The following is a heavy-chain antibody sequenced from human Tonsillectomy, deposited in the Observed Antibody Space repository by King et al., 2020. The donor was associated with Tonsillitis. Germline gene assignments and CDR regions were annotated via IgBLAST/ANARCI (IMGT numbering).Heavy chain of an antibody. CDR1: GDSISSGSYY. V-gene: IGHV4-61*02. J-gene: IGHJ4*02. Sequence: MQLQESGPGLVKPSQTLSLTCTVSGDSISSGSYYWSWIRQPAGKGLEWIGRIYTSGSTSYNPSLKGRVTISVDTSKNQFSLMLSPVTAADTAVYYWAGTDCGGDCYPQRGLDYWGQGTLVTVSS. CDR2: IYTSGST. CDR3: AGTDCGGDCYPQRGLDY. D-gene: IGHD2-21*02.